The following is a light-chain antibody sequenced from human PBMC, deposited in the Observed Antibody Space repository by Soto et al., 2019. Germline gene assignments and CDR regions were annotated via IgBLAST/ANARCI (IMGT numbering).Light chain of an antibody. CDR2: GAS. J-gene: IGKJ1*01. Sequence: EIVLTQSPGTLSLSPGERATLSCRASQSLSSSYLAWYQQKPGQAPRLLIFGASSRVTGIPDRFGGAGSGTDFTLTISRLEPEDFAMYYCQHYGGSPGTFGPGTKVAI. V-gene: IGKV3-20*01. CDR1: QSLSSSY. CDR3: QHYGGSPGT.